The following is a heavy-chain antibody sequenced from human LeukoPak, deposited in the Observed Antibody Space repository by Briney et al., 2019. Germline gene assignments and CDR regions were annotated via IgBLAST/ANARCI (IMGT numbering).Heavy chain of an antibody. V-gene: IGHV1-2*02. CDR3: ARVPKYSSSPIDY. CDR2: INPNSGGT. CDR1: GYTFTGYY. J-gene: IGHJ4*02. D-gene: IGHD6-6*01. Sequence: SVTVSCKASGYTFTGYYMHWVRQAPGQGLEWMGWINPNSGGTNYAQKFQGRVTMTRDTSISTAYMELSRLRSDDTAVYYCARVPKYSSSPIDYWGQGTLVTVSS.